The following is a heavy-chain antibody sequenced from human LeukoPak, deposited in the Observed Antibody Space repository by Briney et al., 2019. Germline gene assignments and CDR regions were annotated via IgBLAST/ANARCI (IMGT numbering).Heavy chain of an antibody. D-gene: IGHD3-3*01. Sequence: PGGSLRLSCAASGFTFDDYAMHWVRQAPGKGLEWVSGISWNSGSIGYADSVKGRFTISRDNAKNSLYLQMNSLRAGDTALYYCARGITIFGVDLFDPWGQGTLVTVSS. J-gene: IGHJ5*02. V-gene: IGHV3-9*01. CDR3: ARGITIFGVDLFDP. CDR2: ISWNSGSI. CDR1: GFTFDDYA.